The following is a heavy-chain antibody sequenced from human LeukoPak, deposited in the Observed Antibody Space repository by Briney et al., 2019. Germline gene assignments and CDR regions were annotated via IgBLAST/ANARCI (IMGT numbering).Heavy chain of an antibody. V-gene: IGHV3-33*01. CDR2: IWYDGSNK. CDR1: GFTFSSYD. CDR3: ARTYSSSWRAAFDI. J-gene: IGHJ3*02. Sequence: PGGSLRLSCAASGFTFSSYDMHWVRQAPGKGLEWVAVIWYDGSNKYYADSVNGRFTISRDNSKNTLYLQMNSLRAEDTAVYYCARTYSSSWRAAFDIWGQGTMVTVSS. D-gene: IGHD6-13*01.